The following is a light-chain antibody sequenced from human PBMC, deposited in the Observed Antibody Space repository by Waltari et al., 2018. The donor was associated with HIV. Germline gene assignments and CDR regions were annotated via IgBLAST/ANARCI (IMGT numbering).Light chain of an antibody. J-gene: IGLJ3*02. V-gene: IGLV7-46*01. CDR1: AGSVTSGQY. CDR2: VTS. CDR3: LLYYSVAWL. Sequence: QAVVTQEPSLTVYSGGTVTPTCGSSAGSVTSGQYPYWFQQKPGQALMTVIFVTSNKQAWTPARFSGSLLGGRPALTLSGAHPGDEADYYCLLYYSVAWLFGGGTRLTV.